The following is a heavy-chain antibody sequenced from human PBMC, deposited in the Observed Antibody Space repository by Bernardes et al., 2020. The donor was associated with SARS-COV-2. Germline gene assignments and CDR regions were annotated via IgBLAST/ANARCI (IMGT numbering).Heavy chain of an antibody. D-gene: IGHD3-9*01. Sequence: SETLSLTCAVYGGSFSGYYWSWIRQPPGKGLEWIGEINPSGSTNYNPSLKSRVTISVDTSKNQFSLKLSSVTAADTAVYYCASMTGQSDYYYYGMDVWGQGTTVTVSS. V-gene: IGHV4-34*01. CDR1: GGSFSGYY. CDR3: ASMTGQSDYYYYGMDV. J-gene: IGHJ6*02. CDR2: INPSGST.